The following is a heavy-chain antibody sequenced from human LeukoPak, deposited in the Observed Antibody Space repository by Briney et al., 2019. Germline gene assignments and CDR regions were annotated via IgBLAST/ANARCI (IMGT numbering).Heavy chain of an antibody. Sequence: GGSLRLSCAASGFTFSNYSMNWVRQAPGKGLEWVSYISRGSTIIYYADSVKGRFTISRDNPKNTLYLQINSLRAEDTAVYYCAKASYSGYDLAYWGQGTLVTVSS. D-gene: IGHD5-12*01. J-gene: IGHJ4*02. CDR3: AKASYSGYDLAY. CDR1: GFTFSNYS. V-gene: IGHV3-48*01. CDR2: ISRGSTII.